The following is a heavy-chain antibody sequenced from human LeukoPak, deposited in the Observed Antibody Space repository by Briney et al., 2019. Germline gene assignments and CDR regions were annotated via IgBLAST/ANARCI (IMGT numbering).Heavy chain of an antibody. Sequence: SETLSLSCTVSGGSYSRSGYYWGCFRQPPGKGLEWIGSLFYSGNAYYNPSLKSRVTISVDTSKNQFSLKLSSVTAADTAVYYCARAGKYYYYMDVWGKGTTVTVSS. J-gene: IGHJ6*03. D-gene: IGHD3-10*01. CDR1: GGSYSRSGYY. CDR2: LFYSGNA. CDR3: ARAGKYYYYMDV. V-gene: IGHV4-39*01.